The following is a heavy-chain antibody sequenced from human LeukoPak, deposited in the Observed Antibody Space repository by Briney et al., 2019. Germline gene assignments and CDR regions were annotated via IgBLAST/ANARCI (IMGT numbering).Heavy chain of an antibody. CDR2: IIPIFGTA. D-gene: IGHD3-9*01. CDR3: ARRGYDILTGYYYYYYMDV. V-gene: IGHV1-69*06. J-gene: IGHJ6*03. CDR1: GGTFSSYA. Sequence: SVKVSCKASGGTFSSYAISWVRQAPGQGLEWMGGIIPIFGTANCAQKFQGRVTITADKSTSTAYMELSSLRSEDTAVYYCARRGYDILTGYYYYYYMDVWGKGTTITVSS.